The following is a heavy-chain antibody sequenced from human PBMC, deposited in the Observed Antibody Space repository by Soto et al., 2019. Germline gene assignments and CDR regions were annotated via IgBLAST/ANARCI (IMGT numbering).Heavy chain of an antibody. J-gene: IGHJ5*02. Sequence: ASVKVSCKASGYTFTSYDINWVRQATGQGLEWMGWMNPNSGNTGYAQKFQGRVTMTRNTSISTAYMELSSLRSEDTAVYYCARGDYEFRSGTTEDWYGPWGQGTQVTVTS. D-gene: IGHD3-3*01. CDR1: GYTFTSYD. CDR2: MNPNSGNT. CDR3: ARGDYEFRSGTTEDWYGP. V-gene: IGHV1-8*01.